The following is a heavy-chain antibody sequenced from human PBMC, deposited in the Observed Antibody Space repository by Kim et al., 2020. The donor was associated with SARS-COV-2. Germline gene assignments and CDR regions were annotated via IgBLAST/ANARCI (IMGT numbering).Heavy chain of an antibody. J-gene: IGHJ6*02. V-gene: IGHV5-51*01. CDR2: IYPGDSDT. CDR3: ARLSRGGVVTAIKTRSDYYYGMDV. D-gene: IGHD2-21*02. Sequence: GESLKISCKGSGYSFTSYWIGWVRQMPGQGLEWMGIIYPGDSDTRYSPSFQGQVTISADKSISTAYLQWRRLKGSDTAMYYCARLSRGGVVTAIKTRSDYYYGMDVWGQGTTVTVSS. CDR1: GYSFTSYW.